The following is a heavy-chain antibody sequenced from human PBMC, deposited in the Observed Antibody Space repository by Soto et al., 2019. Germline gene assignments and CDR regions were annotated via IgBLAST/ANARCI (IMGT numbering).Heavy chain of an antibody. CDR2: INHSGST. V-gene: IGHV4-34*01. D-gene: IGHD1-1*01. CDR1: GGSFSGYY. J-gene: IGHJ6*02. Sequence: SETLSLTCAVYGGSFSGYYWSWIRQPPGKGLEWIGEINHSGSTNYNPSLKSRVTISVDTSKNQFSLKLSSVTAADTAVYYCANSRPLRTNPLRSQSRWNDYYYYYGMDVWGQGTTVTVSS. CDR3: ANSRPLRTNPLRSQSRWNDYYYYYGMDV.